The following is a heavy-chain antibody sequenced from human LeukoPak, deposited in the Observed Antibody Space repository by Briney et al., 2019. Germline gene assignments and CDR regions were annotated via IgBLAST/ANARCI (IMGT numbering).Heavy chain of an antibody. J-gene: IGHJ4*02. CDR2: FDPEDGET. CDR1: GDTLSELA. CDR3: AAGGVYSLLDH. V-gene: IGHV1-24*01. Sequence: ASVKVSCKFSGDTLSELAMHWVRQAPGKGLEWMGGFDPEDGETIYAQKFQGRFTMTEDTSTDTAYMELRSLRSDDTAVCYCAAGGVYSLLDHWGQGTQVTVSS. D-gene: IGHD5/OR15-5a*01.